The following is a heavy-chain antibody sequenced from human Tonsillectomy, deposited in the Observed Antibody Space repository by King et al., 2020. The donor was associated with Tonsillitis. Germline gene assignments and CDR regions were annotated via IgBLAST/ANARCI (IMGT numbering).Heavy chain of an antibody. CDR3: ARTVGLAFCGGDCYPPTLFDY. CDR2: IYHSGSA. Sequence: VQLQESGPGLVKPSETLSLTCTVSGGSVSSYYWSWIRQSPGMGLEWIGCIYHSGSAKYNPSLKNRVTISIDTSKNQFSLRLRSVSAADTALYFCARTVGLAFCGGDCYPPTLFDYWGQGALVTVSS. D-gene: IGHD2-21*02. V-gene: IGHV4-59*02. J-gene: IGHJ4*02. CDR1: GGSVSSYY.